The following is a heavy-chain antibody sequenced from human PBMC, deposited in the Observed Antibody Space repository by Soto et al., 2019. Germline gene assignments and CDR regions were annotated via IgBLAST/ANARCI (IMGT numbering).Heavy chain of an antibody. CDR3: AKTDPGGRCSGICYPDY. CDR2: ISYDSINK. J-gene: IGHJ4*02. CDR1: GFTFSTYA. Sequence: QVHLVESGGGVVQPGQSLRLSCAASGFTFSTYAMHWLRQAPGKGLEWVAIISYDSINKFYGDSVKGRFTISRDNSKNXXYLPMTSLRPEATAVYYCAKTDPGGRCSGICYPDYWGQGTLVTVSS. V-gene: IGHV3-30*18. D-gene: IGHD2-15*01.